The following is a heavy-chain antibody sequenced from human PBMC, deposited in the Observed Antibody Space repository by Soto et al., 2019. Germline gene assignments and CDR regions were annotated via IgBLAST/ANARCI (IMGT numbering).Heavy chain of an antibody. J-gene: IGHJ3*02. CDR1: GFTFSSYA. D-gene: IGHD3-22*01. CDR2: ISGSGGST. V-gene: IGHV3-23*01. Sequence: GGSLRLSCAASGFTFSSYAMSWVRQAPGKGLEWVSAISGSGGSTYYADSVKGRFTISRDNSKNTLYLQMNSLRAEDTAVYYCAKEGYYDSSGYYDAFDIWGQGTMVTVSS. CDR3: AKEGYYDSSGYYDAFDI.